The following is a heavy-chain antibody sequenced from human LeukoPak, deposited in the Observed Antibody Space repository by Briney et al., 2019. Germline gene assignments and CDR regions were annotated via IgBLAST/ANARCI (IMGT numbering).Heavy chain of an antibody. V-gene: IGHV3-23*01. Sequence: GGSLRLSCAASGFTFSSYAMSWVRQAPGKGLEWVSAISGSGGSTYYPDSVKGRFTISRDNSKNTLYLQMNSLRAEDTAVYYCAKDPPKPLDGDYAGEYFDYWGQGTLVTVSS. CDR1: GFTFSSYA. CDR3: AKDPPKPLDGDYAGEYFDY. J-gene: IGHJ4*02. CDR2: ISGSGGST. D-gene: IGHD4-17*01.